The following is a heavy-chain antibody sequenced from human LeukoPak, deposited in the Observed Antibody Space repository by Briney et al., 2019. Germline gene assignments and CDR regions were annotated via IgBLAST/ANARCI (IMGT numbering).Heavy chain of an antibody. D-gene: IGHD2-21*02. CDR1: GFTFSSYA. J-gene: IGHJ4*02. Sequence: GGSLRLSCAASGFTFSSYAMSWVRQAPGKGLEWVSAISGSGGSTYYADSVKGRFTISRDNSKNTLYIQMNSLRAEDTAVYYCTTDFRAGVCSGDCFNYWGQGTLVTVSS. CDR3: TTDFRAGVCSGDCFNY. CDR2: ISGSGGST. V-gene: IGHV3-23*01.